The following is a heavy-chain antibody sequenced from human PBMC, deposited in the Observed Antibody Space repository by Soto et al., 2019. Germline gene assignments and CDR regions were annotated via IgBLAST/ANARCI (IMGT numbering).Heavy chain of an antibody. V-gene: IGHV3-64*01. Sequence: EVQLVESGGGLVQPGGSLRLSCAASGFIFSDYAMHWVRQAPGKGLEYVSAISSNGGSTYYANSVKGRFTISRDNSKNTLYLQMGSLRAEDMAVYYCARDYDFWSGYYLDYWGQGTLVTVSS. CDR2: ISSNGGST. CDR1: GFIFSDYA. D-gene: IGHD3-3*01. CDR3: ARDYDFWSGYYLDY. J-gene: IGHJ4*02.